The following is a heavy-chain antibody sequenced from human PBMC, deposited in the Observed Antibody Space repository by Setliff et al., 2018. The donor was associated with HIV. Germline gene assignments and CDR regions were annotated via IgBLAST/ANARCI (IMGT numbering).Heavy chain of an antibody. J-gene: IGHJ4*02. CDR3: ARDHSDILDY. CDR2: INLNSGGT. Sequence: GASVKVSCKASGYTFSGYYMHWVRQAPGQGLEWMGWINLNSGGTNYAQKFQGWVTMTRDTSIITAYMQLDRLGSDDTAVYYCARDHSDILDYWGQGTLVTVSS. CDR1: GYTFSGYY. V-gene: IGHV1-2*04. D-gene: IGHD2-15*01.